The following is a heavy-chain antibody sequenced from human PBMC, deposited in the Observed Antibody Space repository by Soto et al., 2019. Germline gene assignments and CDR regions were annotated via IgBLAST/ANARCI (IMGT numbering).Heavy chain of an antibody. Sequence: SETLSLTCTVSGGSISSTNYYWGWIRQPPGKGLEWIGSIYYLGSTYYNPSLKSRVTISVDTSKNQFSLRLSSVTAADTAVYYCARHGDPYILNYFDYWGQGTLVTVSS. CDR2: IYYLGST. V-gene: IGHV4-39*01. J-gene: IGHJ4*02. D-gene: IGHD3-9*01. CDR1: GGSISSTNYY. CDR3: ARHGDPYILNYFDY.